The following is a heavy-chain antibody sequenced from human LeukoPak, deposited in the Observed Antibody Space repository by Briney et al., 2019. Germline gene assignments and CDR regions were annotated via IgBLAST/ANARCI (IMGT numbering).Heavy chain of an antibody. V-gene: IGHV3-15*01. CDR2: IKGKSAGGTT. J-gene: IGHJ3*02. CDR3: TWLYSDAFNI. Sequence: GGSLRLSCAVSGVPFNNAWMSWGRQAPGKGLEWVGRIKGKSAGGTTDYAAPVKGRFTILKDDSENTLYLQMNSLTTEDTAVYYCTWLYSDAFNIWGQGTMVTVSS. D-gene: IGHD2-15*01. CDR1: GVPFNNAW.